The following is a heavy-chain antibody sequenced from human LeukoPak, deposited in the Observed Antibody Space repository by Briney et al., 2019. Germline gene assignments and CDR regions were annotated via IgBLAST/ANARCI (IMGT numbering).Heavy chain of an antibody. J-gene: IGHJ5*02. CDR3: ASSTSLRGSRSWFDP. CDR1: GGSISSSSYD. V-gene: IGHV4-39*01. CDR2: IYYSGST. D-gene: IGHD2-2*01. Sequence: SETLSLTCTVSGGSISSSSYDWGWIRQPPGKGLEWIGSIYYSGSTYYNPSLKSRVTISVDTSKNQFSLKLSSVTAADTAVYYCASSTSLRGSRSWFDPWGQGTLVTVSS.